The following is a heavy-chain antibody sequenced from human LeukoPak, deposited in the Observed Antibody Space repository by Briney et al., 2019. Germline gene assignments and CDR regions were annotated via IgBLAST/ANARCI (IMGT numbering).Heavy chain of an antibody. CDR2: IYYSGST. V-gene: IGHV4-39*07. CDR1: GGSISSSSYY. Sequence: SETLSLTCTVSGGSISSSSYYWGWLRQPPGKGLEWIGSIYYSGSTHYNPSLKSRVTISVDTSKNQFSLKLSSVTAADTAVYYCARWFFQYSSSWPSTRRFDPWGQGTLVTVSS. D-gene: IGHD6-13*01. CDR3: ARWFFQYSSSWPSTRRFDP. J-gene: IGHJ5*02.